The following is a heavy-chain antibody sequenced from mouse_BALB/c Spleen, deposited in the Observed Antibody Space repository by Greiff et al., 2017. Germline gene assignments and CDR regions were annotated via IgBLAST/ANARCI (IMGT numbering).Heavy chain of an antibody. J-gene: IGHJ4*01. CDR2: ISNGGGST. CDR3: ARRRGYYGNYEAMDY. V-gene: IGHV5-12-2*01. CDR1: GITFSSYT. D-gene: IGHD2-1*01. Sequence: DVMLVESGGGLVQPGGSLKLSCAASGITFSSYTMSWVRQTPEKRLEWVAYISNGGGSTYYPDTVKGRFTISRDNAKNTLYLQMSSLKSEDTAMYYCARRRGYYGNYEAMDYWGQGTSVTVSS.